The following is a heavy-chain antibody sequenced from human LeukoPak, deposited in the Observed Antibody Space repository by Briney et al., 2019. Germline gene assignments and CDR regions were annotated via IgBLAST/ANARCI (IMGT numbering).Heavy chain of an antibody. CDR2: IYYSGSS. V-gene: IGHV4-59*08. Sequence: SETLSLTCAVSGVSISSDYWSWIRLPPGKGLEWIGYIYYSGSSNYNPSLKSRVTMSVDTSKNQFSLKLTSVTAADTAVYYCARRLRQNLFDPWGQGTLVTVSS. J-gene: IGHJ5*02. CDR1: GVSISSDY. CDR3: ARRLRQNLFDP. D-gene: IGHD4-17*01.